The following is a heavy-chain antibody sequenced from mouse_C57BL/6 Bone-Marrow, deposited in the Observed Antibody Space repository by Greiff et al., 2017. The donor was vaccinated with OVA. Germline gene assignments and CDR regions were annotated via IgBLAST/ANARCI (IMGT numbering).Heavy chain of an antibody. CDR2: INPNNGGH. CDR3: AKSVITAVDYFYYFGY. CDR1: GYTFTDYN. V-gene: IGHV1-18*01. Sequence: EVQLQQPGPELVKPGASVKIPCKASGYTFTDYNMDWVKQSPGKSLEWIGDINPNNGGHIYNQKFKGKATLTVDKSSRTAYMELRSLTSEDTADYYCAKSVITAVDYFYYFGYWGQGTTRTVSS. J-gene: IGHJ2*01. D-gene: IGHD1-1*01.